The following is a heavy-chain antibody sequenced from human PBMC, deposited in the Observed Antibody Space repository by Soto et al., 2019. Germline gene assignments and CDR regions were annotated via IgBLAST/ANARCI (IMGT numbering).Heavy chain of an antibody. Sequence: GGSLRLSCAASGFTFSSYGMRWVRQAPGKGLEWVAVIWYDGSNKYYADSVKGRFTISRDNSKNTLYLQMNSLRAEDTAVYYCARGTVTEAFDIWGQGTMVTVSS. CDR2: IWYDGSNK. CDR1: GFTFSSYG. D-gene: IGHD4-17*01. CDR3: ARGTVTEAFDI. V-gene: IGHV3-33*01. J-gene: IGHJ3*02.